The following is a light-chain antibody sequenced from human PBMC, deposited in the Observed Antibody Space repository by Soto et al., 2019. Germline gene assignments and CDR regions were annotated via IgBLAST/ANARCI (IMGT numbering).Light chain of an antibody. CDR3: QKYSSVIT. CDR2: AAS. J-gene: IGKJ5*01. Sequence: DIQMTQSPSSLSASVGDRVTITCRASQGISNFLAWYQQKPAKVPKLLISAASTLQSGVPSRFSGSGSGTDFTLTITSLQPEDVATYSCQKYSSVITFGQGTRLEI. CDR1: QGISNF. V-gene: IGKV1-27*01.